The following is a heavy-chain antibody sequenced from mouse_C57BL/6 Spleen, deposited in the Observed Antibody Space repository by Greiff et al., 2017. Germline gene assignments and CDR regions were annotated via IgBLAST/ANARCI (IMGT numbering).Heavy chain of an antibody. CDR1: GFTFSSYA. V-gene: IGHV5-9-1*02. J-gene: IGHJ2*01. Sequence: DVMLVESGEGLVKPGGSLKLSCAASGFTFSSYAMSWVRQTPEKRLEWVAYISSGGDYIYYADTVKGRFTISRDNARNTLYLQMSSLKSEDTAMYYCTRDGDYYGSSLYYFDYWGQGTTLTVSS. D-gene: IGHD1-1*01. CDR2: ISSGGDYI. CDR3: TRDGDYYGSSLYYFDY.